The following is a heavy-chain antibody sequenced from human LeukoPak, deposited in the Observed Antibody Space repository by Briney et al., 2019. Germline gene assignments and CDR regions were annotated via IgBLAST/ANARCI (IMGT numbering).Heavy chain of an antibody. J-gene: IGHJ4*02. CDR3: VRDRNDFWSGFLY. Sequence: ASVKVSCEASGYTFTDYYFHWVRQAPGQGLEWMGWINPDSGGTGYADKFKGRVTLTRDRTISTVYMEMTSLRSDDTAIYYCVRDRNDFWSGFLYWGQGTLVTVSS. CDR1: GYTFTDYY. D-gene: IGHD3-3*01. CDR2: INPDSGGT. V-gene: IGHV1-2*02.